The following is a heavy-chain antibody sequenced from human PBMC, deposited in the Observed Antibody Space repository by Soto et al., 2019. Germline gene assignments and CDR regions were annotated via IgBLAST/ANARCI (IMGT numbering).Heavy chain of an antibody. V-gene: IGHV3-30*18. CDR3: AKLSEAEAGRESFDY. D-gene: IGHD6-13*01. Sequence: PGGSLRLSCAASGFTFSSYGMHWVRQAPGKGLEWVAVISYDGSNKYYADSVKGRFTISRDNSKNTLYLQMNSLRAEDTAVYYCAKLSEAEAGRESFDYWGQGTLVTVSS. CDR2: ISYDGSNK. CDR1: GFTFSSYG. J-gene: IGHJ4*02.